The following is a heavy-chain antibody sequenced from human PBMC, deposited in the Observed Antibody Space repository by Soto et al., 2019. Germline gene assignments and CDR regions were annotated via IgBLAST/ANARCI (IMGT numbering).Heavy chain of an antibody. D-gene: IGHD4-17*01. Sequence: EVKLVESGGGLGQPGGSLRLSCAASGFIFTNYEMNWVRQAPGKGLEWVSYISPSGSSIFYSAAVKARFTISRDNAKNSLYLQMNSLRAEDTALYYCVREGPYGKYDSWGQGTLVTVSS. CDR3: VREGPYGKYDS. J-gene: IGHJ4*02. CDR2: ISPSGSSI. V-gene: IGHV3-48*03. CDR1: GFIFTNYE.